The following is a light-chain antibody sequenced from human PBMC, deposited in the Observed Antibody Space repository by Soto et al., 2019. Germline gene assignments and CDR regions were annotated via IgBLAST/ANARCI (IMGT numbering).Light chain of an antibody. Sequence: EIVMTQSPVALSVSPGERATLSCRASQAIRSDLAWYQQKPGQAPRLLISDVSTRATGIPARFNGSGSGTEFTLAISSLQFEDFAVYYCQQRSNWPPFTFGPGTKVDIK. V-gene: IGKV3-15*01. CDR1: QAIRSD. J-gene: IGKJ3*01. CDR3: QQRSNWPPFT. CDR2: DVS.